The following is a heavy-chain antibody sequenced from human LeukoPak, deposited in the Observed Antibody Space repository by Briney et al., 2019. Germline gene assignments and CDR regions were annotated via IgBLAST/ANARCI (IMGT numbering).Heavy chain of an antibody. Sequence: GGSLRLSCAASGFTFSSYGMHWVRQAPGKGLEWVAVIWYVGSNKYYADSVKGRFTISRDNSKNTLYLQMNSLRAEDTAVYYCARENWNYGDSFDSWGQGTMVTVSS. CDR2: IWYVGSNK. CDR3: ARENWNYGDSFDS. CDR1: GFTFSSYG. J-gene: IGHJ3*02. V-gene: IGHV3-33*01. D-gene: IGHD1-7*01.